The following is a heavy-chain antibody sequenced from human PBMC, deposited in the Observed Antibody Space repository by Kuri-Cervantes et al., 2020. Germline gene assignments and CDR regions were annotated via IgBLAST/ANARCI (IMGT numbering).Heavy chain of an antibody. CDR3: ARRQGAVRITMVRGVTRQYYFDY. D-gene: IGHD3-10*01. CDR2: ISWNSGSI. J-gene: IGHJ4*02. V-gene: IGHV3-9*01. Sequence: SLKISCAASGFTFDDYAMHWVRQAPGKGLEWVSGISWNSGSIGYADSVKGRFTISRDNAKNSLYLQMNSLRAEDTAVYYCARRQGAVRITMVRGVTRQYYFDYWGQGTLVTVSS. CDR1: GFTFDDYA.